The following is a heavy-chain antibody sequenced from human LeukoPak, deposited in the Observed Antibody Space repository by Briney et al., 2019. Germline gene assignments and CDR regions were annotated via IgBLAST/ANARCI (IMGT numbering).Heavy chain of an antibody. CDR3: AGHHPRNTVDF. CDR2: IYYSGSI. D-gene: IGHD2/OR15-2a*01. CDR1: GGSISSYY. J-gene: IGHJ4*02. V-gene: IGHV4-59*08. Sequence: SETLSLTCTVSGGSISSYYWSWIRQPPGKGLEWIGYIYYSGSINYNPSLKSRVTISLDTSRNQFSLELSSVTAADTAVYYCAGHHPRNTVDFWGQGTLVTVSS.